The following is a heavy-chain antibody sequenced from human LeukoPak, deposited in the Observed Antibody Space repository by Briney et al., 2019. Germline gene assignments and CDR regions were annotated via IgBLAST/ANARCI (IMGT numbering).Heavy chain of an antibody. D-gene: IGHD5-12*01. CDR3: ARRGRYYYYYMDV. J-gene: IGHJ6*03. Sequence: SETLSLTCAVSGDSISSGDYSWSWIRQPPGKGLEWIGYIYNSGTTNYNPSLKSRVTISVDTSKNQFSLKLSSVTAADTAVYYCARRGRYYYYYMDVWGKGTTVTISS. CDR1: GDSISSGDYS. CDR2: IYNSGTT. V-gene: IGHV4-30-4*07.